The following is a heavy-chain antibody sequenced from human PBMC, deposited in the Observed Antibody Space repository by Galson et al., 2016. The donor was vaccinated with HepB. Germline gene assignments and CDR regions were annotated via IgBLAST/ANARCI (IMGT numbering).Heavy chain of an antibody. CDR1: GFTFEDHA. J-gene: IGHJ4*02. D-gene: IGHD3-10*01. CDR2: ISSSSSYI. V-gene: IGHV3-21*01. CDR3: ARDILWFGELTRVYYFDY. Sequence: SLRLACAGSGFTFEDHAMPWVRQVPGKGLEWVSSISSSSSYIHYADSVKGRFTISRDNAKNSLYLQMNSMRAEDTAVYYCARDILWFGELTRVYYFDYWGQGTLVTVSS.